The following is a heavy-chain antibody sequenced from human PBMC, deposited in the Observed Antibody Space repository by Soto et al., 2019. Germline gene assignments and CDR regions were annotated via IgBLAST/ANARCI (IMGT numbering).Heavy chain of an antibody. Sequence: QVQLQESGPGLVKPSETLSLTCVVSGGSLSSYYWSWIRQPPGKGLEWIGYIYYSGSTNYNPSLKSRVTISVDTSKNQFALKRSSVTAADTAVYYCARTWGSTNAYWGRGTLVTVSS. D-gene: IGHD3-16*01. J-gene: IGHJ4*02. CDR1: GGSLSSYY. CDR3: ARTWGSTNAY. V-gene: IGHV4-59*01. CDR2: IYYSGST.